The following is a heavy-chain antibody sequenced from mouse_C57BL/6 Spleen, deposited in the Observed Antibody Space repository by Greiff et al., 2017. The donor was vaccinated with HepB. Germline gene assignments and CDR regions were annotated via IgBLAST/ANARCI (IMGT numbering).Heavy chain of an antibody. CDR1: GYTFTSYT. V-gene: IGHV1-4*01. Sequence: QVHVKQSGAELARPGASVKMSCKASGYTFTSYTMHWVKQRPGQGLDWIGYINPSSGYTKYNQKFKDKATLTADKSSSTAYMQLSSRTSEDSAVYYCAREEYYGSMDYWGQGTSVTVSS. CDR3: AREEYYGSMDY. CDR2: INPSSGYT. J-gene: IGHJ4*01. D-gene: IGHD1-1*01.